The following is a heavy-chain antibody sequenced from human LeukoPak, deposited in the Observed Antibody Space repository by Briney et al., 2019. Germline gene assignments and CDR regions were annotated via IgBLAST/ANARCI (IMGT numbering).Heavy chain of an antibody. CDR3: AKDREYSYGPAYFDY. CDR2: ISYDGSNK. Sequence: GGSLRLSCAASGFTFSSYGMHWVRQAPGKGLEWVAVISYDGSNKYYADSVKGRFTISRDNSKNTLYLQMNSLRAEDTAVYYCAKDREYSYGPAYFDYWGQGTLVTVSS. CDR1: GFTFSSYG. V-gene: IGHV3-30*18. D-gene: IGHD5-18*01. J-gene: IGHJ4*02.